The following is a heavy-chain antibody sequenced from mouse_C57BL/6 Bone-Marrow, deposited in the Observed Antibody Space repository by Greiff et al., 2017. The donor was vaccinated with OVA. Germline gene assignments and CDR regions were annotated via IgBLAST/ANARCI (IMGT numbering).Heavy chain of an antibody. CDR2: INYDGSST. CDR1: GFTFSDYY. V-gene: IGHV5-16*01. D-gene: IGHD2-1*01. J-gene: IGHJ1*03. Sequence: DVKLVESEGGLVQPGSSMKLSCTASGFTFSDYYMAWVRQVPEKGLEWVANINYDGSSTYYLDSLKSRFIISRDNAKNILYLQMSSLKSEDTATYYCARGVSYGNYVPWWYFDVWGTGTTVTVSS. CDR3: ARGVSYGNYVPWWYFDV.